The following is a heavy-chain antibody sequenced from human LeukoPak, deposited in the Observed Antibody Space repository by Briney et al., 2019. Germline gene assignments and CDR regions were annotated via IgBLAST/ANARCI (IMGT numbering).Heavy chain of an antibody. CDR2: MNPNSGNT. CDR1: GYTFTSYD. D-gene: IGHD5-12*01. Sequence: ASVKVSCKASGYTFTSYDINWVRQATGQGLEWMGWMNPNSGNTGYAQKFQGRVTITRNTSISTAYMELSSLRSEDTAVYYCARSDPVGLRVRGYYYYYMDVWGKGTTVTISS. CDR3: ARSDPVGLRVRGYYYYYMDV. V-gene: IGHV1-8*03. J-gene: IGHJ6*03.